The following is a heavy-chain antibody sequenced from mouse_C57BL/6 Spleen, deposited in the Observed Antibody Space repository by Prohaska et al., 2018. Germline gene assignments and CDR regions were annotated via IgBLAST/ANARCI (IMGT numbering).Heavy chain of an antibody. J-gene: IGHJ2*01. Sequence: EVQLQQSGTVLARPGASVKMSCKTSGYTFTSYWMHWVKQRPGQGLEWIGAIYPGNSDTSYNQKFKGKAKLTAVTAASTAYMELSSLTNEDSAVYYCHYSNYGYFDYWGQGTTLTVSS. CDR2: IYPGNSDT. CDR1: GYTFTSYW. V-gene: IGHV1-5*01. D-gene: IGHD2-5*01. CDR3: HYSNYGYFDY.